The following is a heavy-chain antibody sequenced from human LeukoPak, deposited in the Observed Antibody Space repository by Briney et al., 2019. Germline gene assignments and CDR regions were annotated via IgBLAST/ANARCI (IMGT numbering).Heavy chain of an antibody. Sequence: SETLSLTCTVSGGSVSSGSYYWTWIRKPSGKGLEWIGYISNSGSTNYHPSLKSRVTISSDTSKTQFTLKLTSVTAADTAVYYCARSPSGYRFDSWGQGTLVTVSS. D-gene: IGHD3-22*01. CDR2: ISNSGST. V-gene: IGHV4-61*01. CDR3: ARSPSGYRFDS. CDR1: GGSVSSGSYY. J-gene: IGHJ4*02.